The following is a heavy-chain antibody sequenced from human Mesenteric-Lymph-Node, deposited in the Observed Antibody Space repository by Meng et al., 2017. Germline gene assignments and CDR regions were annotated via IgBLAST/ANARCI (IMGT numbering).Heavy chain of an antibody. CDR1: GGTFSSYA. CDR3: ARSEDLDNYFDY. Sequence: SVKVSCKASGGTFSSYAISWVRQAPGQGLEWMGGIIPIFGTANYAQKFQGRVTITTDESTSTAYMELSSLRSEDTAVYYCARSEDLDNYFDYWGQGTLVTVSS. V-gene: IGHV1-69*05. J-gene: IGHJ4*02. CDR2: IIPIFGTA. D-gene: IGHD1-14*01.